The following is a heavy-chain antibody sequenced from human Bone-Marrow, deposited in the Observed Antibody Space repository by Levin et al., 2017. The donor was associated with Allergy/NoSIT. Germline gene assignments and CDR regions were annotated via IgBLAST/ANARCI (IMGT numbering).Heavy chain of an antibody. J-gene: IGHJ1*01. CDR2: ISFDGSNK. Sequence: GESLKISCAASGFTFRNYAINWVRQSPGKGLEWVAFISFDGSNKYYSDPVKGRFTISRDNSKNTLYLQMNSLRAEDTALYYCARKPAVAGTGEFFHHWGQGTLVTVSS. CDR3: ARKPAVAGTGEFFHH. CDR1: GFTFRNYA. V-gene: IGHV3-30-3*01. D-gene: IGHD6-19*01.